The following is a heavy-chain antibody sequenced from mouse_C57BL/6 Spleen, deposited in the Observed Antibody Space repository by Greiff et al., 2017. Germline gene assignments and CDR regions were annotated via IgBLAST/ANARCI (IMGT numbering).Heavy chain of an antibody. CDR1: GYTFPSYG. V-gene: IGHV1-81*01. CDR3: AKCCDQAWCAY. J-gene: IGHJ3*01. Sequence: QVQLPQSGAELARPGASVKLSCKASGYTFPSYGISWVKQRTGQGLAWIGEIYPRSGNTYSTEKFKGKATLTADKSSSTAYRELRSLTCEDSAVYYCAKCCDQAWCAYWGQGTLVTVSA. D-gene: IGHD2-13*01. CDR2: IYPRSGNT.